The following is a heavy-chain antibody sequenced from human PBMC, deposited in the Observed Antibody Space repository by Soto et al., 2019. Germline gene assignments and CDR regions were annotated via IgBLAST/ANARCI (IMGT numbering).Heavy chain of an antibody. J-gene: IGHJ4*02. CDR3: ARQDFWSGYSITFDY. CDR2: IYPGDSDT. V-gene: IGHV5-51*01. D-gene: IGHD3-3*01. CDR1: GYSFTSYW. Sequence: PGESLKISCKGSGYSFTSYWIGWVRQMPGKGLEWMGIIYPGDSDTRYSPSFQGQVTISADKSISTAYLQWSSLKASDTAMYYCARQDFWSGYSITFDYWGQGTLVTVSS.